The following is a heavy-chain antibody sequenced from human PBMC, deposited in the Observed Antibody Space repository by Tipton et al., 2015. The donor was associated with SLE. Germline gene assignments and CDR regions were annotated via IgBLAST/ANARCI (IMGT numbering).Heavy chain of an antibody. V-gene: IGHV4-34*01. CDR2: INHSGNT. Sequence: TLSLTCAVYGGSFSGYYWSWIRQPPGKGLEWIGEINHSGNTNYNPSLKSRVTISVDASKNQFSLRLTSLTAADTAVYYCARVVYSFSDAFDIWGQGTLVTVSS. CDR1: GGSFSGYY. CDR3: ARVVYSFSDAFDI. D-gene: IGHD6-13*01. J-gene: IGHJ3*02.